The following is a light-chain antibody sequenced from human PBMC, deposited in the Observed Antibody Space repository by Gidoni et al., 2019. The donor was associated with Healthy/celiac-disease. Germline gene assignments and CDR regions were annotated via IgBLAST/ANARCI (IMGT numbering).Light chain of an antibody. CDR2: DNN. Sequence: QSGWTQPTSEAAAPGQKVPISCSGSSSNIGNNYVSWYQQLPGTAPKLLIYDNNKRPSGLPDRFSGSQSGTSASLGITGLQTGDDADYYCGTWDSSLSYYVFGTGTKVTVL. J-gene: IGLJ1*01. V-gene: IGLV1-51*01. CDR1: SSNIGNNY. CDR3: GTWDSSLSYYV.